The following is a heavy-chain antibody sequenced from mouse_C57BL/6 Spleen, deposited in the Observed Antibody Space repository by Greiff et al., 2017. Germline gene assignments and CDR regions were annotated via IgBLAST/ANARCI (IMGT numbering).Heavy chain of an antibody. J-gene: IGHJ2*01. CDR2: IYPRDGST. D-gene: IGHD1-1*01. CDR3: ARKGYGSSGDY. Sequence: QVQLQQSGPELVKPGASVKLSCKASGYTFTSYDINWVKQRPGQGLEWIGWIYPRDGSTKYNEKFKGKATLTVDTSSSTAYMEIHSLTAEDAAVYYCARKGYGSSGDYWGQGTTLTGSS. V-gene: IGHV1-85*01. CDR1: GYTFTSYD.